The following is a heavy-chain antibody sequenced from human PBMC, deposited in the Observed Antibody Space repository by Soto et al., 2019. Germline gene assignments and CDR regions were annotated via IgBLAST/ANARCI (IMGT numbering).Heavy chain of an antibody. D-gene: IGHD3-22*01. CDR1: GGSILDSTYY. Sequence: SETLSLTCTVSGGSILDSTYYWAWIRQSPGKGLGWVGTIFYSGGTFYTPSLKSRVTMSVDTSNNQFSLKLSSVTAADTAVYYCARQASGYYYGWFDPWGQGTLVTVS. V-gene: IGHV4-39*01. J-gene: IGHJ5*02. CDR3: ARQASGYYYGWFDP. CDR2: IFYSGGT.